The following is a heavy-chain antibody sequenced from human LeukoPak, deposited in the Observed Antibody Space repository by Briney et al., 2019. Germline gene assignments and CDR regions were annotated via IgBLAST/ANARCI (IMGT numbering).Heavy chain of an antibody. J-gene: IGHJ4*02. CDR3: SRDYPGSNSLDH. CDR2: LKTDGSRT. Sequence: GGSLRLSCVGTGFIFKNYWMHWVRQAPGKGLEWVSRLKTDGSRTNYADSVKGRFTISRDNTKNTVYLQMNSLRDEDTAVYYCSRDYPGSNSLDHWGQGTLVTVSS. CDR1: GFIFKNYW. D-gene: IGHD1-1*01. V-gene: IGHV3-74*01.